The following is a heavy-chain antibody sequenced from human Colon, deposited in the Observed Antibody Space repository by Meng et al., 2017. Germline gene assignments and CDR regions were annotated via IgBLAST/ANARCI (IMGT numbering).Heavy chain of an antibody. CDR1: GGSVTITGYY. V-gene: IGHV4-61*08. J-gene: IGHJ5*02. Sequence: QVQLQESAPGLVRPSETLSLTCTVSGGSVTITGYYWSWIRQSPGKGLEWIGYIYYTGTTNYNPSLKSRVTISVDTSKNQFSLKLSSVTPADTAVYYCARRNSNNWFDPWGQGILVTVSS. CDR3: ARRNSNNWFDP. CDR2: IYYTGTT. D-gene: IGHD2/OR15-2a*01.